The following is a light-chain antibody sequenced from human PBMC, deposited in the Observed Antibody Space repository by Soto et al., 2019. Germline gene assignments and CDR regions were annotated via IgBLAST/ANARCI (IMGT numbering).Light chain of an antibody. J-gene: IGLJ1*01. Sequence: QSAVTQPPSASGSPGQSVTISCTGSASDVAAYNYVSWYQQHPGKAPKLIIYEVSKWPSGVPDRFSGSKSGNTAALTVSGLQAEDEADYYCSSFSTSNYFVFGSGTMVTVL. CDR1: ASDVAAYNY. CDR3: SSFSTSNYFV. V-gene: IGLV2-8*01. CDR2: EVS.